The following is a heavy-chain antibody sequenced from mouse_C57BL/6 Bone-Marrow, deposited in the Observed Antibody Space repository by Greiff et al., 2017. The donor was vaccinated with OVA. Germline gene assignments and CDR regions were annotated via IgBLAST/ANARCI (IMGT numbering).Heavy chain of an antibody. D-gene: IGHD3-2*02. V-gene: IGHV1-15*01. J-gene: IGHJ3*01. CDR3: TRCQGKGFAY. CDR2: IDPETGGT. CDR1: GYTFTDYE. Sequence: QVQLQQSGAELVRPGASVTLSCKASGYTFTDYEMHWVKQTPVHGLEWIGAIDPETGGTAYNQKFKGKAILTADKSSSTAYMELRSLTSEDSAVYYCTRCQGKGFAYWGQGTLVTVSA.